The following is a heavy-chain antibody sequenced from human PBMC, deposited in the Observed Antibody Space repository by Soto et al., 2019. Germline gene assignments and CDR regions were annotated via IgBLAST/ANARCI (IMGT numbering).Heavy chain of an antibody. Sequence: PSETLSLTCTVSGGSISSSSYYWGWIRQPPGKGLEWIGSIYYSGSTYYNPSLKSRVTISVDTSKNQFSLKLSSVTAADTAVYYCASRDDCGGDCYDGDYWGQGTLVTVSS. J-gene: IGHJ4*02. V-gene: IGHV4-39*01. CDR1: GGSISSSSYY. D-gene: IGHD2-21*02. CDR2: IYYSGST. CDR3: ASRDDCGGDCYDGDY.